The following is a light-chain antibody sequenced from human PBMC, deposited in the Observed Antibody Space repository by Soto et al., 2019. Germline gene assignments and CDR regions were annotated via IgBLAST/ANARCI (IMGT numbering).Light chain of an antibody. V-gene: IGLV2-23*02. CDR1: SNDVGKYNL. J-gene: IGLJ1*01. Sequence: QSALAQPASVSGSPGQSLTISCTGTSNDVGKYNLVSWYQLHPGKAPKLIIYDVTQWPSGASNRFSGSKSGNTASLTIFGLQADDEADYYCCSYAGATTFYVFGTGTKVTVL. CDR2: DVT. CDR3: CSYAGATTFYV.